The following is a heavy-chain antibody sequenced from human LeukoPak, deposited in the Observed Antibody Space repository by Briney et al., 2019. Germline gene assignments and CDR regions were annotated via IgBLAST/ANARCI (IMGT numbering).Heavy chain of an antibody. Sequence: VSVKVSCKASGYTFTSYYMHWVRQAPGQGLEWMGWISAYNGNTNYAQRLQGRVTMTTDTSTSTAYMELRSLRSDDTAVYYCARCLTYCGGDCYYCDAFDIWGQGTMVTVSS. D-gene: IGHD2-21*02. CDR1: GYTFTSYY. V-gene: IGHV1-18*04. CDR2: ISAYNGNT. J-gene: IGHJ3*02. CDR3: ARCLTYCGGDCYYCDAFDI.